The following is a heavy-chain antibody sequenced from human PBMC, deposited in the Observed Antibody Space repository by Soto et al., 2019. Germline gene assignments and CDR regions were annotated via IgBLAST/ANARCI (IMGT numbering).Heavy chain of an antibody. D-gene: IGHD3-10*01. CDR1: GASIGSGSYS. J-gene: IGHJ4*02. V-gene: IGHV4-30-2*01. CDR3: ARFPLWFGELDY. Sequence: QLQLQESGSGLVRPSQTLSLTCTVSGASIGSGSYSWNWIRQPPGKGLEWIGYLLHSGDTYFNPSLRLRVSISVDRSNNQFSLKLISVTAADTAVYYCARFPLWFGELDYWGQGALVTVAS. CDR2: LLHSGDT.